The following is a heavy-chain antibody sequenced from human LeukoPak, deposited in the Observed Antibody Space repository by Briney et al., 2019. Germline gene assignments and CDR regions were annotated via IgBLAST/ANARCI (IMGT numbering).Heavy chain of an antibody. CDR3: ARGVEPRYCSGDTCLLRGIFDY. D-gene: IGHD2-15*01. CDR1: GGSINSHDYF. J-gene: IGHJ4*02. Sequence: SETLSLTCTVSGGSINSHDYFWGWIRQPPGKGLEWIGSISYSGSTYYNPSLKSRVTISVDTSTNQFSLRLSSVTAADTAIYYCARGVEPRYCSGDTCLLRGIFDYWGQGTLVTVSS. CDR2: ISYSGST. V-gene: IGHV4-39*07.